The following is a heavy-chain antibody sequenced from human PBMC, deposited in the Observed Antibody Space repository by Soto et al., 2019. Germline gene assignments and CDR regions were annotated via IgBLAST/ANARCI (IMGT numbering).Heavy chain of an antibody. CDR1: SGSISSSNW. CDR2: IYHSGST. V-gene: IGHV4-4*02. CDR3: ASWGSGDAFDI. D-gene: IGHD3-10*01. Sequence: SETLSLTCAVSSGSISSSNWWSWVRQPPGKGLEWIGEIYHSGSTNYNPSLKSRVTISVDKSKNQFSLKLSSVTAADTAVYYCASWGSGDAFDIWGQGTMVTVSS. J-gene: IGHJ3*02.